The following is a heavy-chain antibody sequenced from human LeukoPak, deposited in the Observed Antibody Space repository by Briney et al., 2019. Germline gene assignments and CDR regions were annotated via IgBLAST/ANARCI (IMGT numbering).Heavy chain of an antibody. CDR3: AGWIHGGVNILYSSIDY. J-gene: IGHJ4*02. Sequence: GGSLRLSCEASGFTFSSCGMTWVRQAPGKGLEWVSAISGSGGSTYYADSVKGRCTISRDNSKNTLYLQMNSLRAEDTAVYFCAGWIHGGVNILYSSIDYWGQGTLVTVSS. CDR1: GFTFSSCG. D-gene: IGHD3-16*01. V-gene: IGHV3-23*01. CDR2: ISGSGGST.